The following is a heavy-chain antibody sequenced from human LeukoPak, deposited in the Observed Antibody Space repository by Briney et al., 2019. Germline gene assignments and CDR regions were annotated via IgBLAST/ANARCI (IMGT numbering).Heavy chain of an antibody. CDR3: ARDHLYFYGSGSQRVDSYYYYLDV. CDR1: GFSLSSYS. J-gene: IGHJ6*03. CDR2: ISGTSRYI. D-gene: IGHD3-10*01. V-gene: IGHV3-21*04. Sequence: GGSLRLSCEASGFSLSSYSMQWVRQAPGKGLEWVSSISGTSRYIHYSDSVKGRFTISRDNAKNSFYLQMNSLRVEDTAVYYCARDHLYFYGSGSQRVDSYYYYLDVWGKGTTVTVSS.